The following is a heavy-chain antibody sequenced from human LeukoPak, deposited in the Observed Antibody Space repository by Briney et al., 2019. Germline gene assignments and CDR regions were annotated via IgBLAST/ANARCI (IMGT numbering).Heavy chain of an antibody. V-gene: IGHV3-30*03. CDR3: ARVKGTYCTSTTCQPAFDI. CDR1: GFTFSSYG. D-gene: IGHD2-2*01. CDR2: ISYDGSDK. Sequence: PGGSLRLSCAVSGFTFSSYGMHWVRQAPGKGLEWVAVISYDGSDKYYADSVKGRFTISRDNSKNSLYLQMNSLSAEDTAVYYCARVKGTYCTSTTCQPAFDIWGQGTMVTVSS. J-gene: IGHJ3*02.